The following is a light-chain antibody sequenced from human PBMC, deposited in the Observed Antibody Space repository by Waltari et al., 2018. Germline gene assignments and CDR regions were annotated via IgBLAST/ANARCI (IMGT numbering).Light chain of an antibody. CDR3: SSYAGSNNPV. J-gene: IGLJ2*01. V-gene: IGLV2-8*01. CDR1: SSDVGGYNY. CDR2: EVS. Sequence: QSALTQPPSASGSPGPSVTIPCPGTSSDVGGYNYVSWYQQHPGKAPKLMIYEVSKRPSGVPDRFSGSKSGNTASLTVSGLQAEDEADYYCSSYAGSNNPVFGGGTKLTVL.